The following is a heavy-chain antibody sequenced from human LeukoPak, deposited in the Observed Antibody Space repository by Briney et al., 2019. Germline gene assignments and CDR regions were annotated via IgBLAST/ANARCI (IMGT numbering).Heavy chain of an antibody. Sequence: GGSLRLSCAASGLSISDNYMSWVRQAPGKGLEWVSIIHSGGNIYYADSVKGRFTISRDNSKSTLYLQMNSLRAEDTAVYYCARDGGYAMDVWGQGTTVTVSS. CDR3: ARDGGYAMDV. V-gene: IGHV3-53*01. D-gene: IGHD1-1*01. CDR2: IHSGGNI. J-gene: IGHJ6*02. CDR1: GLSISDNY.